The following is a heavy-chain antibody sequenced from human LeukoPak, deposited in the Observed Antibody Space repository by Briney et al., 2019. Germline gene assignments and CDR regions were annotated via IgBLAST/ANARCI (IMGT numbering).Heavy chain of an antibody. CDR2: IYYSGST. Sequence: PSETLSLTCTVSGGSISSGDYYWSWIRQPPGKGLEWIGYIYYSGSTYYNPSLKSRVTISVDTSKNQFSLKLSSVTAADTAVYYCARGVTDGWLQFYYFDYWGQGTLVTVSS. CDR3: ARGVTDGWLQFYYFDY. D-gene: IGHD5-24*01. CDR1: GGSISSGDYY. J-gene: IGHJ4*02. V-gene: IGHV4-30-4*01.